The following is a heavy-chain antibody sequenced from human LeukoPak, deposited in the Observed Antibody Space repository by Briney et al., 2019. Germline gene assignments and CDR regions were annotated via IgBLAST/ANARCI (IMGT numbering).Heavy chain of an antibody. D-gene: IGHD6-13*01. CDR3: ARSRAAAGTARFGP. CDR2: IYYSGST. CDR1: GGSISSGGYY. Sequence: SETLSLTCTVSGGSISSGGYYWSWIRQHPGKGLEWIGYIYYSGSTYYNPSLKSRVTISVDTSKNQFSLKLSSVTAADTAVYYCARSRAAAGTARFGPWGQGTLVTVSS. J-gene: IGHJ5*02. V-gene: IGHV4-31*03.